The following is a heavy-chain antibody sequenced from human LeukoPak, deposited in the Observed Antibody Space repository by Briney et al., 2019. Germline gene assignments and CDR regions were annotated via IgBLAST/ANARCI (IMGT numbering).Heavy chain of an antibody. V-gene: IGHV4-31*03. D-gene: IGHD3-3*01. CDR1: GGSISSGGYY. CDR2: IYYSGST. CDR3: ARSPFAGGYYPFYY. J-gene: IGHJ4*02. Sequence: PSQTLSLTCTVSGGSISSGGYYWSRIRQHPGKGLEWIGYIYYSGSTYYNPSLKSRVTISVDTSKNQFSLKLSSVTAADTAVYYCARSPFAGGYYPFYYWGQGTLVTVSS.